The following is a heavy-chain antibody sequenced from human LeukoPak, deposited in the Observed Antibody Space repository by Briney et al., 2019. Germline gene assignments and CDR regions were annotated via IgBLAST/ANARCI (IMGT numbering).Heavy chain of an antibody. CDR3: ARVRLGRGVDDAFDV. Sequence: ASVKVSCKASGYTFTGYYIHWVRQAPGQGPEWMGRMNPNSGGAHYAQNFQGRVTMTRDTSISTAYMKLTSLRSDDTAVYYCARVRLGRGVDDAFDVWGQGTMVTLSS. CDR2: MNPNSGGA. CDR1: GYTFTGYY. D-gene: IGHD3-10*01. V-gene: IGHV1-2*06. J-gene: IGHJ3*01.